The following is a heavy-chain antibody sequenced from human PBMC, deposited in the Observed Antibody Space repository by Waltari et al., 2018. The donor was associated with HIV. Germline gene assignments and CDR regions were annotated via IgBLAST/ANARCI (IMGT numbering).Heavy chain of an antibody. Sequence: QVQLVQSGAAVKKPGASVKVSCKASGYTFTGYYMHWVRQAPGQGLEWMGWINPNRGGTNYAQKFQGWVTMTRDTSISTAYMELSRLRSDDTAVYYCARAYCSSTSCPTTPYGMDVWGQGTTVTVSS. CDR2: INPNRGGT. V-gene: IGHV1-2*04. D-gene: IGHD2-2*01. CDR1: GYTFTGYY. CDR3: ARAYCSSTSCPTTPYGMDV. J-gene: IGHJ6*02.